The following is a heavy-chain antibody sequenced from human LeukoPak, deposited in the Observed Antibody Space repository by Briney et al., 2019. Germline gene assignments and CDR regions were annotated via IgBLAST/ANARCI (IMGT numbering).Heavy chain of an antibody. CDR2: IYYSGSS. CDR1: VGSISRRGYY. D-gene: IGHD2-15*01. Sequence: SQTLSLTCTVYVGSISRRGYYWRWLRQPPGTGREGIGYIYYSGSSYYNPSLKRRVTILVDKSKKQFSLKLSSVTAADTAVYYCARAYCSGGSCYWLDDWGQGTLVTVSS. J-gene: IGHJ4*02. V-gene: IGHV4-31*03. CDR3: ARAYCSGGSCYWLDD.